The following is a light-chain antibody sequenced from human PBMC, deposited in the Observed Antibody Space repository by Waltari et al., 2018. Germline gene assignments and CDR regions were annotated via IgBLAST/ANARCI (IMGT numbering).Light chain of an antibody. J-gene: IGLJ3*02. CDR3: QVWDTRSDHLWV. V-gene: IGLV3-21*02. Sequence: SYVLTQPPSVSVAPGQTARISCGGNKIGSKGVHWYRQKPGQAPVLVVYDNSDRPSGIPEGLSGSNSGNTATLTINRVEAGDEADYYCQVWDTRSDHLWVFGGGTKLTVL. CDR1: KIGSKG. CDR2: DNS.